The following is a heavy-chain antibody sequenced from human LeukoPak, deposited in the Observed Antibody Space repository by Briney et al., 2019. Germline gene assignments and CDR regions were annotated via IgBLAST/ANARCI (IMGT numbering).Heavy chain of an antibody. J-gene: IGHJ4*02. CDR3: ATLMRGPIGYVGYGGEDY. Sequence: SETLSLTCTVSGGSISSYYWSWIRQPPGKGLEWIGYIYYSGSTNYNPSLKSRVTISVDTSKNQFSLKLSSVTAADTAVYYCATLMRGPIGYVGYGGEDYWGQGTLVSVSS. V-gene: IGHV4-59*01. CDR1: GGSISSYY. CDR2: IYYSGST. D-gene: IGHD5-12*01.